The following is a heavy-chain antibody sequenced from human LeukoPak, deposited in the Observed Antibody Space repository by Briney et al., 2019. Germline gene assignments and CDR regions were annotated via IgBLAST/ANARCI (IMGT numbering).Heavy chain of an antibody. CDR3: AKEQWLINSFDN. CDR1: GLSFSNYD. J-gene: IGHJ4*02. Sequence: GGSLRLSCAPSGLSFSNYDMHWVRQAPGKGLEWVALISNDGSNNNYADSVRGRFNISRDNSKNTLYLEVNSLRVEDTGVYYCAKEQWLINSFDNWGQGTLVTVSS. CDR2: ISNDGSNN. D-gene: IGHD6-19*01. V-gene: IGHV3-30*18.